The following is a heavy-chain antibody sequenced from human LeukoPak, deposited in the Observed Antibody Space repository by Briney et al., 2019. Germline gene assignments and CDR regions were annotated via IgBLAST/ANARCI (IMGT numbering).Heavy chain of an antibody. CDR2: ISAYNGNT. CDR1: GYTFTSYG. D-gene: IGHD2-2*01. J-gene: IGHJ5*02. CDR3: ARDYFSYCSSTSCSINWFDP. V-gene: IGHV1-18*01. Sequence: ASVKVSCKASGYTFTSYGISWVRQAPGQGLEWMGWISAYNGNTNYAQKLQGRVTMTTGTSTSTAYMELRSLRSDDTAVYYCARDYFSYCSSTSCSINWFDPWGQGTLVTVSS.